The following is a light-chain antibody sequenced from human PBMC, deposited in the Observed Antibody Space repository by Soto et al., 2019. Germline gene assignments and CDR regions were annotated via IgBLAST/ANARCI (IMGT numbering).Light chain of an antibody. Sequence: QSVLTQPPSVSGAPGQRVTISCTGSSSNIGAGYDVHWYQQLPGAAPKLLISGNSNRPSGVPDRFSGSKSGTSASLAITGLQAEDEADYYCQSYDSSLSSVVFGGGTKFTVL. CDR2: GNS. CDR1: SSNIGAGYD. J-gene: IGLJ2*01. V-gene: IGLV1-40*01. CDR3: QSYDSSLSSVV.